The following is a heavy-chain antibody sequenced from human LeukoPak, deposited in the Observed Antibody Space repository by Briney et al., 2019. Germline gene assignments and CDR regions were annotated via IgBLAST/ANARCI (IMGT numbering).Heavy chain of an antibody. CDR1: GFTFSDYY. V-gene: IGHV3-11*04. CDR3: ARAQYSGSHSPFDY. Sequence: GGSLRLSCAASGFTFSDYYMSWIPQDPGQGLEWVSYIISSGSTIYYADSVKGRFTISRDNAKNSLYLQMNSLRAEDTAVYYCARAQYSGSHSPFDYWGQGTLVTVSS. J-gene: IGHJ4*02. CDR2: IISSGSTI. D-gene: IGHD1-26*01.